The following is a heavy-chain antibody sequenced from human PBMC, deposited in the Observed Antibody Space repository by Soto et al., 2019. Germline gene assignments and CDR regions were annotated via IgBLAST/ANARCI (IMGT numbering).Heavy chain of an antibody. V-gene: IGHV1-58*01. J-gene: IGHJ4*02. CDR2: LVVGSGNT. Sequence: QMQVVQSGPEVKKPGTSVKVSCKTSGFMFTSSAVQWVRQARGQRLEWIGWLVVGSGNTHYAQHFQERVTLTRDMSTGTAYMELSSLRSEDTAVYYCAAVTVLRFLKRVPAYCDYWGQGTLVTGSS. CDR3: AAVTVLRFLKRVPAYCDY. CDR1: GFMFTSSA. D-gene: IGHD3-3*01.